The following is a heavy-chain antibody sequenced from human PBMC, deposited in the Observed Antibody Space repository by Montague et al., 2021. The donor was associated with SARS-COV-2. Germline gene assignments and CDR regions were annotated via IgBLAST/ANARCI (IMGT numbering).Heavy chain of an antibody. CDR1: GFIFSSYG. CDR2: IWYDGSNE. V-gene: IGHV3-33*01. D-gene: IGHD1-26*01. J-gene: IGHJ4*02. Sequence: SLRLSCAASGFIFSSYGMHWVRQAPGKGLEWVAHIWYDGSNENYVYSGKVRFTISIDNFKNTLYLQMHSLRAEDTAIYYCARESVGGYYFDYWGQGTLVTVSS. CDR3: ARESVGGYYFDY.